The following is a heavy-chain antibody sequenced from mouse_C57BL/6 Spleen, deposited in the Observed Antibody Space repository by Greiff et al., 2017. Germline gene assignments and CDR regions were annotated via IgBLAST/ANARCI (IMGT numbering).Heavy chain of an antibody. CDR2: IWGDGST. V-gene: IGHV2-3*01. CDR3: ASYYSNWYCGV. D-gene: IGHD2-12*01. Sequence: VMLVESGPGLVAPSQSLSITCTVSGFSLTSYGVGWVRQPPGKGLEWLGVIWGDGSTNYYSALISRLSISKDNSKSQVFLQRNSLHTDDTATYYCASYYSNWYCGVWGTGTTVTVSS. J-gene: IGHJ1*03. CDR1: GFSLTSYG.